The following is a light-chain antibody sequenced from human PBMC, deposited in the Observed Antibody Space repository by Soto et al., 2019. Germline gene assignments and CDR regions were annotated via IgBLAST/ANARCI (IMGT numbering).Light chain of an antibody. Sequence: VMTQSPATLSLSPGERATLSCRASQSVSRKLAWYQQKPCQPPRLLIYGASTRATGIPARFSGSGSGTEFTLTINSLQSEDFAVYYCQQDNNWPPLTFGGGTKVDIK. CDR1: QSVSRK. V-gene: IGKV3-15*01. CDR2: GAS. CDR3: QQDNNWPPLT. J-gene: IGKJ4*01.